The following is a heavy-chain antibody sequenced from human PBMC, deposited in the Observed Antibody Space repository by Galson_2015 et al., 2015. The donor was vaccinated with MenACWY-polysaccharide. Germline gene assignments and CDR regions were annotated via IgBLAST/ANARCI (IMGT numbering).Heavy chain of an antibody. CDR3: ASRIAVAGTSEY. J-gene: IGHJ4*02. CDR2: MNPNSGNT. CDR1: GYTFTSYD. D-gene: IGHD6-19*01. V-gene: IGHV1-8*01. Sequence: SVKVSCKASGYTFTSYDINWVRQATGQGLEWMGWMNPNSGNTGYAQKFQGRVTMTRNTSISTAYMELSSLRSEDTAVYYCASRIAVAGTSEYWGQGTLVTVSS.